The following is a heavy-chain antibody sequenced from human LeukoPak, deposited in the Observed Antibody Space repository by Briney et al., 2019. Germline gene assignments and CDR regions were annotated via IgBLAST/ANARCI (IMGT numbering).Heavy chain of an antibody. Sequence: SETLSLTCTVSGGSLSNYYWSWIRQPAGKGLEWIGRIYTGGSTNYNPPLKSRVTMSVDTSKNQFSLKVSSVTAADTAVYYCARGGGTSWLDYWGQGTLVIVSS. CDR3: ARGGGTSWLDY. CDR1: GGSLSNYY. V-gene: IGHV4-4*07. D-gene: IGHD6-13*01. CDR2: IYTGGST. J-gene: IGHJ4*02.